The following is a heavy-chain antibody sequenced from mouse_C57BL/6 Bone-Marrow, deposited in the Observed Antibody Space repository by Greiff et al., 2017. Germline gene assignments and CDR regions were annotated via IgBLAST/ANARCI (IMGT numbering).Heavy chain of an antibody. CDR1: GYTFTSYW. CDR2: IDPSDSYT. D-gene: IGHD1-1*01. V-gene: IGHV1-69*01. CDR3: ARERDGSTRAWFAY. J-gene: IGHJ3*01. Sequence: QVQLQQPGAELVMPGASVKLSCKASGYTFTSYWMHWVKQRPGQGLEWIGEIDPSDSYTNYNQKFKGKSTLTVDKSSSTAYMQLSSLTSEDSAVYYCARERDGSTRAWFAYWGQGTLVTVSA.